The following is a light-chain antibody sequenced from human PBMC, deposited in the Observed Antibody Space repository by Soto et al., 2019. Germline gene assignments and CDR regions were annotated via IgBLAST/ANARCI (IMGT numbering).Light chain of an antibody. J-gene: IGKJ1*01. CDR3: QQYNSYSQT. CDR1: QSISSW. Sequence: DIQSTQSPSTLSASVGDGVTITCRASQSISSWLAWYQQKPGKAPKLLIYDASSLESGVPSRFSGSGSGTEFTLTISSLQPDDFATYYCQQYNSYSQTFGQGTKEDIK. CDR2: DAS. V-gene: IGKV1-5*01.